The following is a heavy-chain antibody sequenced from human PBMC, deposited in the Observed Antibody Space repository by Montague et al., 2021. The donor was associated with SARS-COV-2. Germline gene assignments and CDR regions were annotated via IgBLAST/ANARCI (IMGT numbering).Heavy chain of an antibody. J-gene: IGHJ4*02. D-gene: IGHD6-19*01. CDR3: ARRPSNCWSFDY. V-gene: IGHV4-59*11. Sequence: SETLSLTCTVSAGSITNHYWSWIRQTPGKELEWIAYVYVSGTTSYNPSLKSRVTISVDTSRNQFSLQLTSVTAADTAVYYCARRPSNCWSFDYWGQGTQVSVSS. CDR2: VYVSGTT. CDR1: AGSITNHY.